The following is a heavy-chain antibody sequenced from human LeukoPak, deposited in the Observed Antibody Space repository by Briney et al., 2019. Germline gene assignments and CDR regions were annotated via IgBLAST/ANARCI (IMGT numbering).Heavy chain of an antibody. CDR3: ARHFYSSSWSYYYYMDV. Sequence: PSETLSLTCTVSGGSISSYYWSWIRQPPGKGLEWIGYIYYSGSTNYNPSLKSRVTISVDTSKNQFSLKLSSVTAADTAVYYCARHFYSSSWSYYYYMDVWGQRDHGHRLL. CDR1: GGSISSYY. CDR2: IYYSGST. J-gene: IGHJ6*03. D-gene: IGHD6-13*01. V-gene: IGHV4-59*08.